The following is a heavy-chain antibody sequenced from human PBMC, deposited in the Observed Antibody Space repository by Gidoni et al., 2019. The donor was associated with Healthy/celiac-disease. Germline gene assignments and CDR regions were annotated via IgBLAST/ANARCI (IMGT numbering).Heavy chain of an antibody. CDR3: AKDPSRYGDYVGGSDY. D-gene: IGHD4-17*01. CDR1: GFTFSSYA. Sequence: EVQLVESGGGLVQPGGSLRLSCAASGFTFSSYAMSWVRQAPGKGLEWVSAISGSGGSTYYADSVKGRFTISRDNSKNTLYLQMNSLRAEDTAVYYCAKDPSRYGDYVGGSDYWGQGTLVTVSS. J-gene: IGHJ4*02. V-gene: IGHV3-23*04. CDR2: ISGSGGST.